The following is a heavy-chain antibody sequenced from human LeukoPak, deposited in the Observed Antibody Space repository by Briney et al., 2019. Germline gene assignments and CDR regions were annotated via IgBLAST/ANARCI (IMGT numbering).Heavy chain of an antibody. V-gene: IGHV3-33*01. D-gene: IGHD3-10*01. CDR3: ARGIFGSGSYPDF. Sequence: GRSLRLSCAASGFAFNTYAMHWVRQAPGQGLEWVALIWHDGSHKFYSNSVRGQFTISRDNSKNTVSLQMNNLRPEDTADCARGIFGSGSYPDFWGQGTLVTVSS. CDR2: IWHDGSHK. J-gene: IGHJ4*02. CDR1: GFAFNTYA.